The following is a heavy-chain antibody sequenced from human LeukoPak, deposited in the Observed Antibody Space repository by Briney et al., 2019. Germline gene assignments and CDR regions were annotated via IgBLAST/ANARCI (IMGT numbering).Heavy chain of an antibody. D-gene: IGHD3-10*01. Sequence: GGSLRLSCAASGFTFSSYAMSWVRQAPGKGLEWVSAISGSGGSTYYADSVKGRLIISRDNSKNTLYLQMNSLRAEDTAVYYCAKDLGSGSYSWFDPWGQGTLVTVSS. J-gene: IGHJ5*02. CDR2: ISGSGGST. V-gene: IGHV3-23*01. CDR1: GFTFSSYA. CDR3: AKDLGSGSYSWFDP.